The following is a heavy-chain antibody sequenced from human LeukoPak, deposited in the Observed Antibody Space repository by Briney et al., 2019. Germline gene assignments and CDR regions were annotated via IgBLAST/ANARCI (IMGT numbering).Heavy chain of an antibody. D-gene: IGHD3-3*01. CDR2: IYYSGST. J-gene: IGHJ4*02. CDR1: GGSISSGDYY. Sequence: PSETLSLTCTVSGGSISSGDYYWSWIRQPPGKGLEWIGYIYYSGSTYYNPSLKSRVTISVDTSKNQFSLKLSFVTAADTAVYYCARGSEGLTPWDYWGQGTLVTVSS. V-gene: IGHV4-30-4*01. CDR3: ARGSEGLTPWDY.